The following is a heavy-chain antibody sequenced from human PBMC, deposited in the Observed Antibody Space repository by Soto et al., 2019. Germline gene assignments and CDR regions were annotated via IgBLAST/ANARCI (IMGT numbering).Heavy chain of an antibody. D-gene: IGHD2-2*01. Sequence: LXLSCAASGFTFSSYSMNWVRQAPWKGLEWVSSISSSSSYIYYADSVKGRFTISRDNAKNSLYLQMNSLRAEDTAVYYCARDCDVHSFVVVPAASFGWFDPWGQGTLVTVSS. J-gene: IGHJ5*02. CDR3: ARDCDVHSFVVVPAASFGWFDP. CDR2: ISSSSSYI. V-gene: IGHV3-21*01. CDR1: GFTFSSYS.